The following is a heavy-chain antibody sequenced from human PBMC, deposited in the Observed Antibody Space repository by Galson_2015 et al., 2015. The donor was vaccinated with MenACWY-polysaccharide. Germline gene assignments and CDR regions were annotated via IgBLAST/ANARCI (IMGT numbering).Heavy chain of an antibody. D-gene: IGHD2-2*01. CDR2: ISYDGSNK. V-gene: IGHV3-30-3*01. CDR3: ASGGPDIVVVPAVDFDY. Sequence: LRLSCAGSGFTFSSYAMHWVRQAPGKGLEWVAVISYDGSNKYYADSVKGRFTISRDNSKDTLYLQMNSLRAEDTAVYYCASGGPDIVVVPAVDFDYWGQGTLVTVSS. J-gene: IGHJ4*02. CDR1: GFTFSSYA.